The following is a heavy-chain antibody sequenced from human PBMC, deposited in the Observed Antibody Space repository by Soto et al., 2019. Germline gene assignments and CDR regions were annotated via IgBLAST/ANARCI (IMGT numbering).Heavy chain of an antibody. Sequence: QVQLQESGPGLVKPSQTLSLTCTVSGGSISSGGYYWSWIRQHPGKGLEWIGYIYYSGSTYYNPSLKSRVTISVDTSKNQFSLKLSSVTAADTAVYYCARDRRTGSGSYLAAYFDYWGQGTLVTVSS. V-gene: IGHV4-31*03. CDR3: ARDRRTGSGSYLAAYFDY. J-gene: IGHJ4*02. D-gene: IGHD1-26*01. CDR1: GGSISSGGYY. CDR2: IYYSGST.